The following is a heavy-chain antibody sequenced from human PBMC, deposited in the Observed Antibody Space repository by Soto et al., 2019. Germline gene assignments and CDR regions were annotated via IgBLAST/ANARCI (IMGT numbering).Heavy chain of an antibody. J-gene: IGHJ5*02. CDR2: IRTRRYGATA. Sequence: SVRLACTTSGCACVDDVMSWLVQAPGKSLEWLVFIRTRRYGATAEYAASVKGRFSVSRDDYRRLAYLQMHNLQNGDTAVYYCTRAPRWCSGGRCYLGESCGRGTLVTVSS. D-gene: IGHD2-15*01. CDR1: GCACVDDV. V-gene: IGHV3-49*03. CDR3: TRAPRWCSGGRCYLGES.